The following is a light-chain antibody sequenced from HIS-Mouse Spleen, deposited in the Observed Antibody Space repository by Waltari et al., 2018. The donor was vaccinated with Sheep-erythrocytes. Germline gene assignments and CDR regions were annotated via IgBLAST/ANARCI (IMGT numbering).Light chain of an antibody. Sequence: SSELTQDPAVSVALGQTVRITCQGDSLRIYYASWYQQKPGQAPVLVIYGKNNRPSGITDRFSGSSSGNTASLTITGAQAEDEADYYCNSRDSSGNHVVFGGGTKLTVL. CDR3: NSRDSSGNHVV. V-gene: IGLV3-19*01. J-gene: IGLJ2*01. CDR1: SLRIYY. CDR2: GKN.